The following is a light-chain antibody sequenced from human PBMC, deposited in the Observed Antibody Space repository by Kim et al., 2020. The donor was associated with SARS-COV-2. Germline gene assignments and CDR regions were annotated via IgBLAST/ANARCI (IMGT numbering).Light chain of an antibody. J-gene: IGLJ2*01. V-gene: IGLV3-9*01. Sequence: SVALGQTARITCAGNNMGSKNVCWYQQKPGQAPVLVIYRDSNRPSGIPERFSGSNSGNTATLTISRAQAGDEADYYCQVWDSSTVVFGGGTQLTVL. CDR1: NMGSKN. CDR3: QVWDSSTVV. CDR2: RDS.